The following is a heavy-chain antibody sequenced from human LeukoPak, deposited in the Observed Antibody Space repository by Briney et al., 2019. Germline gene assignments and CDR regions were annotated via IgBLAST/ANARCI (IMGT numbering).Heavy chain of an antibody. CDR2: ITGNGGST. J-gene: IGHJ6*04. V-gene: IGHV3-23*01. D-gene: IGHD3-10*02. Sequence: GGSLRLSCAASGFTFNIYGMSWVRQAPGKGLEWVSGITGNGGSTYYADSVKGRFTISRDNAKNSLYLQMNSLRAEDTAVYYCAELGITMIGGVWGKGTTVTISS. CDR1: GFTFNIYG. CDR3: AELGITMIGGV.